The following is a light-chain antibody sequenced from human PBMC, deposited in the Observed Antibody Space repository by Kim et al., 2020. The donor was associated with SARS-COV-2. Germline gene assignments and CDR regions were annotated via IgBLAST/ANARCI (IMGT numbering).Light chain of an antibody. J-gene: IGKJ1*01. CDR2: GAS. V-gene: IGKV1-27*01. CDR3: QKYNSTPRT. CDR1: QGISNY. Sequence: AAVGDRATISCRASQGISNYLAWYQQKPGKVPNRLIFGASTLQSGVPSRFSGSGSGTDFTLTISSLQPEDVATYFCQKYNSTPRTFGQGTKVDIK.